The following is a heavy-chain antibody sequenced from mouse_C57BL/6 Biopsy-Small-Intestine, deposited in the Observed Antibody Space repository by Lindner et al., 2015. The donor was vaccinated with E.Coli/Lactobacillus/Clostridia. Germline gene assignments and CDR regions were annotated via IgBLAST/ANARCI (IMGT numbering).Heavy chain of an antibody. V-gene: IGHV1-64*01. D-gene: IGHD1-1*02. CDR1: GYTFTDYY. Sequence: SVKVSCKASGYTFTDYYMHWVRQAPGQGLEWMGIVNPSAFSTTYAQKFQDRVTMTRDTSTSTFYMDLTSLRFEDTAVYYCARGGTKYVDTSMANFDYWGQGTLVTVPS. CDR3: ARGGTKYVDTSMANFDY. CDR2: VNPSAFST. J-gene: IGHJ4*01.